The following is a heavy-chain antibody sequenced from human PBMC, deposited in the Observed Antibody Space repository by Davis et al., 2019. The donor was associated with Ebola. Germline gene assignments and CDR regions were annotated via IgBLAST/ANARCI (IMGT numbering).Heavy chain of an antibody. Sequence: GESLKISCAASGFTFSSYAMSWVRQAPGKGLEWVSANSGSGGSTYYADSVKGRFTISRDNSKNTLYLQMNSLRAEDTAVYYCAKDKATVGFYWGQGTLVTVSS. D-gene: IGHD4-23*01. CDR3: AKDKATVGFY. CDR1: GFTFSSYA. J-gene: IGHJ4*02. CDR2: NSGSGGST. V-gene: IGHV3-23*01.